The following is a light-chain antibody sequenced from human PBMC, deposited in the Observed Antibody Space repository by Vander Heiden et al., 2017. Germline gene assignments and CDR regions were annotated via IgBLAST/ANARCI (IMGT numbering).Light chain of an antibody. CDR1: SSDVVSSTL. V-gene: IGLV2-23*02. Sequence: SALTQPASVSGSPGQSITISCTGTSSDVVSSTLVSWSPQHPGTAPKLMMYEVSKRPSGVAKRFSGSKSGNTASLTISGLQAEDEADYYCCSYAGSSTPGVFGGGTKLTVL. CDR3: CSYAGSSTPGV. CDR2: EVS. J-gene: IGLJ3*02.